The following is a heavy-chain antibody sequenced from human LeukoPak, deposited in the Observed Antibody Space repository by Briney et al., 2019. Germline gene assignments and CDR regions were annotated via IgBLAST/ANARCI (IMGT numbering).Heavy chain of an antibody. CDR3: ARAVYSGNYHVGESDY. V-gene: IGHV3-53*01. Sequence: GGSLRLSCAASGFTVSNYYMSWVRQAPGKGLGWVSLIHSGGTTNYADSVKGRFTISRDSSKNTLDLQMNSLRAEDTAMYYCARAVYSGNYHVGESDYWGQGTLVTVSS. J-gene: IGHJ4*02. CDR1: GFTVSNYY. CDR2: IHSGGTT. D-gene: IGHD1-26*01.